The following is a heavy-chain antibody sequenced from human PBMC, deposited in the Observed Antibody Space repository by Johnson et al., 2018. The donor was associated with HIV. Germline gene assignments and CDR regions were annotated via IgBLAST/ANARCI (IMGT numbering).Heavy chain of an antibody. CDR2: ISYSASSM. J-gene: IGHJ3*02. V-gene: IGHV3-11*04. D-gene: IGHD6-19*01. Sequence: QVQLVESGGGVVQPGGSLRLSCAASGFTFSDYYMSWIRQAPGKRLEWVSYISYSASSMFYADSLQGRFTISRDNAKNSLYLQMNYLRVEDTAVYYCARLERLGGLSRVLDMWGQGTMVTVSS. CDR1: GFTFSDYY. CDR3: ARLERLGGLSRVLDM.